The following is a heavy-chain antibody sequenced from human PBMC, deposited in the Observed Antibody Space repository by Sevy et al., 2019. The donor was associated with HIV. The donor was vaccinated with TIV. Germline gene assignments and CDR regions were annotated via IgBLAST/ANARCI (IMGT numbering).Heavy chain of an antibody. Sequence: SETLSLTCAVSGGSISSNNWWNWVRQTPGKGLEWFGEIYHSGSTNRNPSLKSRVTISVDKSKNQFSLKLSSVTAADTAVYYCARGVGGYCSSTSCHVDYWGQGTQVTVSS. CDR2: IYHSGST. D-gene: IGHD2-2*03. CDR1: GGSISSNNW. CDR3: ARGVGGYCSSTSCHVDY. J-gene: IGHJ4*02. V-gene: IGHV4-4*02.